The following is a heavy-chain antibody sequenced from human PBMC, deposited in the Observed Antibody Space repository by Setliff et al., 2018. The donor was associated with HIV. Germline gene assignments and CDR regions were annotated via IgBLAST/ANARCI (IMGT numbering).Heavy chain of an antibody. Sequence: ASVKVSCKASGYTFTNYNIHWVQQAPGKGLQWMGRIDPKNGKTIYAEKFQGRVTIIADTSIDTNYMELSSLRSEDTAIYYCAAEGNIFDIWGQGTMVTVSS. CDR2: IDPKNGKT. J-gene: IGHJ3*02. CDR1: GYTFTNYN. V-gene: IGHV1-69-2*01. CDR3: AAEGNIFDI.